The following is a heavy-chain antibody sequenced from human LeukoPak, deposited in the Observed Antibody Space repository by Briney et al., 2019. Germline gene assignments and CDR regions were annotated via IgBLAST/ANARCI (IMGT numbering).Heavy chain of an antibody. J-gene: IGHJ1*01. CDR3: ARTGRSSGPFQH. CDR2: IFYSGST. CDR1: GGSISSYY. Sequence: SETLSLTCTVSGGSISSYYWSWIRQPPGKGLEWIGYIFYSGSTNYNPSLKSRVTISVDTSKNQFSLKLSSVTAADTAVYYCARTGRSSGPFQHWGQGTLVTVSS. V-gene: IGHV4-59*01. D-gene: IGHD6-25*01.